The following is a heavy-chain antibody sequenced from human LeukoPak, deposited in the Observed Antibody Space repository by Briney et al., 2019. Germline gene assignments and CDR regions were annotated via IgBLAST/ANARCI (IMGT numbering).Heavy chain of an antibody. J-gene: IGHJ6*03. CDR2: ISTYSGNT. CDR1: DYTFTSYG. Sequence: ASVKVSCKASDYTFTSYGISWVRQAPGQGLEWMAWISTYSGNTNYAQKLQGRVTVTTDTSTSTAYMESRSLRSDSTAVYYCAREPSVASFYYYYYMDVWGKGTTVTVSS. CDR3: AREPSVASFYYYYYMDV. D-gene: IGHD5-12*01. V-gene: IGHV1-18*01.